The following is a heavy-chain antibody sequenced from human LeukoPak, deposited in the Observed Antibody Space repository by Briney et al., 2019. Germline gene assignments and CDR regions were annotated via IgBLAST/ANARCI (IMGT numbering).Heavy chain of an antibody. J-gene: IGHJ4*02. CDR3: AKVAIPEIMSDIIDY. CDR1: GDTFSSYA. D-gene: IGHD2-21*01. CDR2: IIPILGIA. Sequence: SVKVSCKASGDTFSSYAISWVRQAPGQGLEWMGRIIPILGIANYAQKFQGRVTITADKSTSTAYMELSSLRSEDTAVYYCAKVAIPEIMSDIIDYWGQGTLVTVSS. V-gene: IGHV1-69*04.